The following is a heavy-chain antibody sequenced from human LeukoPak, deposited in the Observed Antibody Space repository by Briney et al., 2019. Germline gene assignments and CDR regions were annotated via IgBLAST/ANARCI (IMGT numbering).Heavy chain of an antibody. J-gene: IGHJ4*02. D-gene: IGHD3-16*01. CDR1: GFTFDDYA. V-gene: IGHV3-9*03. CDR3: VKDKEKFGAVATKSPFDY. CDR2: ISWNSGSI. Sequence: GGSLRLSCAASGFTFDDYAMHWVRQAPGKGLEWVSGISWNSGSIGYADSVRGRFTISRDSAKNSLYLLMNSLRAEDMAFYYCVKDKEKFGAVATKSPFDYWGQGTLVTVSS.